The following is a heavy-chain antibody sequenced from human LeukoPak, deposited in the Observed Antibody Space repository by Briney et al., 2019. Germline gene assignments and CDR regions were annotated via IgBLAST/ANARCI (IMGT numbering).Heavy chain of an antibody. CDR3: XXASSPITGTRYYFDY. D-gene: IGHD1-20*01. Sequence: SETLSLTCTVSGGSISSYYWSWIRQPAGKGLEWIGRIYTSGSTNYNPSLKSRVTMSVDTTKNHFSLKLSSVTDADTAVYYCXXASSPITGTRYYFDYWGQGTLVTVSS. CDR1: GGSISSYY. CDR2: IYTSGST. V-gene: IGHV4-4*07. J-gene: IGHJ4*02.